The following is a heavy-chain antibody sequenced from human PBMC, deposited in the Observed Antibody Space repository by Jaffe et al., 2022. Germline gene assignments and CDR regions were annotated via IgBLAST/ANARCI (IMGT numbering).Heavy chain of an antibody. CDR2: IYHSGST. D-gene: IGHD3-10*01. Sequence: QVQLQESGPGLVKPSETLSLTCAVSGYSISSGYYWGWIRQPPGKGLEWIGSIYHSGSTYYNPSLKSRVTISVDTSKNQFSLKLSSVTAADTAVYYCATYYYGSGTWGQGTLVTVSS. CDR1: GYSISSGYY. V-gene: IGHV4-38-2*01. J-gene: IGHJ5*02. CDR3: ATYYYGSGT.